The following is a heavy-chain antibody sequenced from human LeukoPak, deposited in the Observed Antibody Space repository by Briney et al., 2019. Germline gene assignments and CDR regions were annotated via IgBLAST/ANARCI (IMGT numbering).Heavy chain of an antibody. CDR1: GFTFSSYW. J-gene: IGHJ4*02. D-gene: IGHD1-1*01. CDR2: VKQDGSEK. V-gene: IGHV3-7*05. Sequence: PGGSLRLSCAASGFTFSSYWMSWVRQAPGKGLEWVANVKQDGSEKHYVDSVKGRFTISRDNAKNSLYLQMNSLRAEDTAVYYCARDNDGDYFDYWGQGTLVTVSS. CDR3: ARDNDGDYFDY.